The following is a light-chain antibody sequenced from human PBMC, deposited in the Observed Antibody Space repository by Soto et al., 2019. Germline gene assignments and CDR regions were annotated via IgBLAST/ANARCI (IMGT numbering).Light chain of an antibody. J-gene: IGKJ1*01. Sequence: DIQMTQSPSSVSASVGDRVTITCRVSQGIAGWLAWYQQKPGKAPRLLIYAASILQSGVPSRFSGSGSGTEFSLTISSLQPEDFATYYCQQANSFPRTFGQGTKVEIK. CDR2: AAS. CDR1: QGIAGW. CDR3: QQANSFPRT. V-gene: IGKV1-12*01.